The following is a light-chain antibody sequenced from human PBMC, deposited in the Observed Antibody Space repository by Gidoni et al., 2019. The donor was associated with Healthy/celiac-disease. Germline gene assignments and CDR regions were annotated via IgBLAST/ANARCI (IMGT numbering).Light chain of an antibody. CDR2: GAS. CDR1: QSVSSN. V-gene: IGKV3-15*01. Sequence: EIVMTQSPATLSVSPGETGTLSCRASQSVSSNLAWYQQKPGQAPRLLIYGASTRATGFPARFSGSGSGTDFTLTISSLQSEDFAVYYCQQYNNWPWTFGQGTKVEIK. CDR3: QQYNNWPWT. J-gene: IGKJ1*01.